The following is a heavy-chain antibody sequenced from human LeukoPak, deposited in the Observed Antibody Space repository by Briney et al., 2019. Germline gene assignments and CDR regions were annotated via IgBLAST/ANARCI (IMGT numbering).Heavy chain of an antibody. D-gene: IGHD3-3*01. CDR3: AKDLTIFGRVIDY. Sequence: PGGSLRLSCAASGFTFSSYAMSWVRQAPGKGLKWVSAISGSGGSTYYADSVKGRFTISRDNSKNTLYLQMNSLRAEDTAVYYCAKDLTIFGRVIDYWGQGTLVTVSS. CDR2: ISGSGGST. V-gene: IGHV3-23*01. J-gene: IGHJ4*02. CDR1: GFTFSSYA.